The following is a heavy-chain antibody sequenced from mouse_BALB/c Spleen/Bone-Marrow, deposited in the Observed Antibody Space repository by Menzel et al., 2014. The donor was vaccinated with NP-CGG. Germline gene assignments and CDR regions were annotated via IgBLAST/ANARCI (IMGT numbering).Heavy chain of an antibody. CDR3: ARGSSYFDY. CDR2: ISDGGSYT. J-gene: IGHJ2*01. V-gene: IGHV5-4*02. D-gene: IGHD1-1*01. CDR1: GFTFSDYY. Sequence: EVKVVESGGGLVKPGGSLKLSCAASGFTFSDYYMYWVRQTPEKRLEWVATISDGGSYTYYPDSVKGRFTISRDNAKNNLYLQMSSLKSEDTAMYYCARGSSYFDYWGQGTTLPVSS.